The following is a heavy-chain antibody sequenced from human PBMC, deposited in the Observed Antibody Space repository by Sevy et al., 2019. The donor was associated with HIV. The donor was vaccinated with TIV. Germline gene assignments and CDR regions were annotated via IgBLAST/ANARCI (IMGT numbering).Heavy chain of an antibody. V-gene: IGHV6-1*01. J-gene: IGHJ6*02. CDR1: GDSVSSNNAA. Sequence: SQTLSLTCAISGDSVSSNNAAWNWIRQSPSRGLEWLGRTFYRSNWYNDYAVSLKGRITINPDTSKNQLSLQLTSVTPEDMAVYYCARDGLTYGAMDVWGQGTTVTVSS. D-gene: IGHD1-20*01. CDR3: ARDGLTYGAMDV. CDR2: TFYRSNWYN.